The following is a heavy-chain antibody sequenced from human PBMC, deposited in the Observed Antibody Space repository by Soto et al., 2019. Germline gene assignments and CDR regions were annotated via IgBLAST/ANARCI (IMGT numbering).Heavy chain of an antibody. CDR2: IYPGDSDT. V-gene: IGHV5-51*01. D-gene: IGHD3-22*01. J-gene: IGHJ4*02. CDR1: GYSFTSYW. CDR3: ARPYTYYYDSSRYYFDY. Sequence: PGESLKISCKGSGYSFTSYWIGWVRQMPGKGLEWMGIIYPGDSDTRYSPSFQGQVTISADKSISTAYLQWSSLKASDTAMYYCARPYTYYYDSSRYYFDYWGQGSLVIVSS.